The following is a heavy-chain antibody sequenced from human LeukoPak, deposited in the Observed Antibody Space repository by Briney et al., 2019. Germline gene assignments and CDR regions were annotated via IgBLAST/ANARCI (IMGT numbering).Heavy chain of an antibody. D-gene: IGHD2-2*01. CDR2: IRSKANSYAT. J-gene: IGHJ4*02. CDR1: GFTFSGSA. V-gene: IGHV3-73*01. Sequence: SGGSLRLSCAASGFTFSGSAMHWVRQASGKGLEWVGRIRSKANSYATAYAASVKDRFTISRDDSKNTAYLQMNSLKTEDTAVYYCAKDRHCSSTSCLPFDYWGQGTLVTVSS. CDR3: AKDRHCSSTSCLPFDY.